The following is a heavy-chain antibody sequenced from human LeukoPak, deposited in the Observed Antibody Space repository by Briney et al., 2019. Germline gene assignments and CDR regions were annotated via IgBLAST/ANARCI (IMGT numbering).Heavy chain of an antibody. CDR1: GFTVSSNY. CDR2: IYSGGST. Sequence: GGSLRLSCAASGFTVSSNYMSWVRQAPGKGLEWVSVIYSGGSTYYADSVKGRFTISRDNSKNTLYLQMNSLRAEDTAVYYRARVDAGYSSGWYYMDVWGKGTTVTISS. D-gene: IGHD6-19*01. CDR3: ARVDAGYSSGWYYMDV. J-gene: IGHJ6*03. V-gene: IGHV3-66*01.